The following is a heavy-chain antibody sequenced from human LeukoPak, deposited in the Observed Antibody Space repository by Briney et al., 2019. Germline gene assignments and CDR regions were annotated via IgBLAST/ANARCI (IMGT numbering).Heavy chain of an antibody. V-gene: IGHV4-34*01. Sequence: SETLSLTCAVYGGSFSGYYWSWIRQPPGKGLEWIGEINHSGSTNYNPSLKSRVTISVDTSKNQFSLKLSSVTAADTAVYYCARDGYYDSSGYFAFDIWGQGTMVTVSS. D-gene: IGHD3-22*01. CDR3: ARDGYYDSSGYFAFDI. CDR2: INHSGST. CDR1: GGSFSGYY. J-gene: IGHJ3*02.